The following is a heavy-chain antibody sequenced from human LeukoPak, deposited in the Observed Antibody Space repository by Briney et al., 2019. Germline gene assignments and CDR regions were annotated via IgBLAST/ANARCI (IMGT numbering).Heavy chain of an antibody. CDR3: AKDRTGSYGMDV. CDR1: GFTFSSYG. Sequence: GGSLRLSCAASGFTFSSYGMHWVRQAPGKGLEWVAVISYDGSNKYYADSVKGRFTISRDNSKNTLYLQMNSLRAEDTAVYYCAKDRTGSYGMDVWGQGTTVTVSS. J-gene: IGHJ6*02. V-gene: IGHV3-30*18. CDR2: ISYDGSNK.